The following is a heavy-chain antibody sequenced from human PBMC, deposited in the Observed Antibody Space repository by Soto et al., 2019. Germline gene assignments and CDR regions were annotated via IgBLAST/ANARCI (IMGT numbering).Heavy chain of an antibody. D-gene: IGHD2-15*01. J-gene: IGHJ3*02. V-gene: IGHV1-2*04. CDR2: INPNSGGT. CDR3: ARTSENCSGGSCLSAVRAFDI. CDR1: GYTFTGYY. Sequence: GASVKVSSKASGYTFTGYYMHWVRQAPGQGLEWMGWINPNSGGTNYAQKFQGWVTMTRDTSISTAYMELSRLRSDDTAVYYCARTSENCSGGSCLSAVRAFDIWGQGTMVTVSS.